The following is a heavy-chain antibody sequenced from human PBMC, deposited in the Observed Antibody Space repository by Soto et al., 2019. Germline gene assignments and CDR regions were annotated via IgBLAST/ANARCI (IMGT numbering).Heavy chain of an antibody. CDR2: IYYSGST. D-gene: IGHD2-15*01. J-gene: IGHJ5*02. CDR3: ARDFRAGDIVAQDPNWFDP. CDR1: GGSISSYY. V-gene: IGHV4-59*01. Sequence: SETLSLTCTVSGGSISSYYWSWIRQPPGKGLEWIGYIYYSGSTNYNPSLKSRVTISVDTSKNQFPLKLSSVTAADTAVYYCARDFRAGDIVAQDPNWFDPWGQGTLVTVSS.